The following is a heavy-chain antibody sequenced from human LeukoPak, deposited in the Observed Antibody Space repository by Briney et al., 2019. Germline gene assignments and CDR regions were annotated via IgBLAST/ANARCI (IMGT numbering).Heavy chain of an antibody. J-gene: IGHJ4*02. CDR1: GYTFTNYY. V-gene: IGHV1-46*01. D-gene: IGHD3-16*01. CDR2: IYPSGGIT. Sequence: ASVKVSCKASGYTFTNYYIYWVRQAPGQGLEWMGIIYPSGGITSYAQKFQGRVTMTRDTSTSTVYMELSSLRSDDTAVYYCARGLNVWDYWGQGTLVTVSS. CDR3: ARGLNVWDY.